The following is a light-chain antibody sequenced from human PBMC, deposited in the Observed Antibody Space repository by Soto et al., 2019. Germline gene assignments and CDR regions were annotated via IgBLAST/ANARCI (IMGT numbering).Light chain of an antibody. CDR3: SSYTTRRTYV. CDR1: SSDVGVYNY. V-gene: IGLV2-14*01. CDR2: KVS. Sequence: QSALTQPASVSGSPGQSITISCTGTSSDVGVYNYVSWYQQHPGKAHQLMIYKVSNPPSGVSNRFSGYKSANTASLTISGLQDEDEDDYYCSSYTTRRTYVFGTGTKLTVL. J-gene: IGLJ1*01.